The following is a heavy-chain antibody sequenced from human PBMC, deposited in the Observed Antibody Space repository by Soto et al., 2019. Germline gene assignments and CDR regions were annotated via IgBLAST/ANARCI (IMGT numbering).Heavy chain of an antibody. CDR1: GGTFSNYA. Sequence: QVQLVQSGAEVKKPGSSVKVSCKASGGTFSNYAINWVRQAPGQGLEWMGRIIPIFGTGNYAQKFQGRVTITADESTSTAYLDLSGLRPEDTAVYYCARPVEMATISRSYLFYWGQGTLVTVSS. J-gene: IGHJ4*02. CDR2: IIPIFGTG. CDR3: ARPVEMATISRSYLFY. D-gene: IGHD5-12*01. V-gene: IGHV1-69*18.